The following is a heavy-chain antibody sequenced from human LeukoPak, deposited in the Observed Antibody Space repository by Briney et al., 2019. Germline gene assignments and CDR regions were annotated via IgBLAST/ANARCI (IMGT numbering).Heavy chain of an antibody. CDR3: ARLPTVFWGTYRFGGYFDY. V-gene: IGHV4-59*08. CDR2: IYYSGST. CDR1: GGSISSYY. Sequence: SETLSLTCTVSGGSISSYYWSWIRQPPGKGLEWIGYIYYSGSTNYNPSLKSRVTISVDTSKNQFSLKLSSVTAADTAVYYCARLPTVFWGTYRFGGYFDYWGQGALVTVSS. J-gene: IGHJ4*02. D-gene: IGHD3-16*02.